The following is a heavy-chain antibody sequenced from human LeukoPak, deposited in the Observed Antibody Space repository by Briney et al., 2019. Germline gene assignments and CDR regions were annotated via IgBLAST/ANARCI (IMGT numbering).Heavy chain of an antibody. CDR1: GGSFSGYY. Sequence: SETLSLTCAVYGGSFSGYYWSWIRQPPGKGLEWIGEINHSGSTNYNPSLKSRVTISVDTSKNQFSLKLSSVTAADTAVYYCASGGGSSGWYSRYFDYWGQGTLDTVSS. V-gene: IGHV4-34*01. CDR2: INHSGST. J-gene: IGHJ4*02. CDR3: ASGGGSSGWYSRYFDY. D-gene: IGHD6-19*01.